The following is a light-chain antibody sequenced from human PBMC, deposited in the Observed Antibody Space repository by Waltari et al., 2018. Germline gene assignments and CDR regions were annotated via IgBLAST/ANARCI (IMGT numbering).Light chain of an antibody. J-gene: IGKJ4*01. CDR1: QSVTSSS. CDR2: GAS. Sequence: ENVLTQSPGTLSLSPGERATLSCRASQSVTSSSLAWYQQKPGQAPRLLIPGASSRATGIPDRCSGSGSGTDFTLTISRLEPEDFAVYYCHQHSNWPPLTFGGGTKVEIK. V-gene: IGKV3D-20*02. CDR3: HQHSNWPPLT.